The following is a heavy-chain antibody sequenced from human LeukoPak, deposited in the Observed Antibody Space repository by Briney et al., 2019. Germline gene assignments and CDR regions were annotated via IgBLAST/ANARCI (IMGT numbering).Heavy chain of an antibody. Sequence: PGGSLRLSXAASGFTFSSYGMHWVRQAPGKGLEWVAVIWYDGSNKYYADSVKGRFTISRDNSKNTLYLQMNSLRAEDTAVYYCAKDHSSSWLNWFDPWGQGTLVTVSS. CDR1: GFTFSSYG. V-gene: IGHV3-33*06. D-gene: IGHD6-13*01. CDR2: IWYDGSNK. CDR3: AKDHSSSWLNWFDP. J-gene: IGHJ5*02.